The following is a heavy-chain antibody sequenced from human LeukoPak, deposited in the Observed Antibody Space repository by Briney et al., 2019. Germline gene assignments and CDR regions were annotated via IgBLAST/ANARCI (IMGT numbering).Heavy chain of an antibody. CDR1: GGSISSYY. CDR3: ARGSSTSCYPECWFDP. Sequence: SETLSLTCTVSGGSISSYYWSWIRQPAGKGLEWIGRIYTSGSTNYNPSLKSRVTMSVDTSKNQFSLKLSSVTAADTAVYYCARGSSTSCYPECWFDPWGQGTLVTVSS. V-gene: IGHV4-4*07. CDR2: IYTSGST. D-gene: IGHD2-2*01. J-gene: IGHJ5*02.